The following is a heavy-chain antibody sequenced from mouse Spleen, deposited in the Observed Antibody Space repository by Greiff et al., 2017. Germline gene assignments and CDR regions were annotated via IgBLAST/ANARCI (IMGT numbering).Heavy chain of an antibody. D-gene: IGHD2-1*01. V-gene: IGHV5-17*01. J-gene: IGHJ4*01. CDR2: ISSGSSTI. Sequence: EVKLMESGGGLVKPGGSLKLSCAASGFTFSDYGMHWVRQAPEKGLEWVAYISSGSSTIYYADTVKGRFTISRDNAKNTLFLQMTSLRSEDTAMYYCASGNYLYYYAMDYWGQGTSVTVSS. CDR3: ASGNYLYYYAMDY. CDR1: GFTFSDYG.